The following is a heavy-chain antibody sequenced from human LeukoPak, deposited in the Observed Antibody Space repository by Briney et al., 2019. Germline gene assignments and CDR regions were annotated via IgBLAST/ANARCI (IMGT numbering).Heavy chain of an antibody. CDR1: GFTFSSYA. V-gene: IGHV3-66*01. J-gene: IGHJ4*02. CDR3: ARDLNSVAGYFDY. D-gene: IGHD6-19*01. CDR2: IYSGGST. Sequence: GGSLRLSCAASGFTFSSYAMSWVRQAPGKGLEWVSVIYSGGSTYYADSVKGRFTISRDNSKNTLYLQMNSLRAEDTAVYYCARDLNSVAGYFDYWGQGTLVTVSS.